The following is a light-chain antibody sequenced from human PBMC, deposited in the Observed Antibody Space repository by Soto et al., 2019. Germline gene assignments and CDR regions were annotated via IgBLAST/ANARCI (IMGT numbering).Light chain of an antibody. V-gene: IGLV1-40*01. CDR2: NNN. J-gene: IGLJ3*02. CDR1: YGNIGAGYD. CDR3: HSYDSSLGGARV. Sequence: QSVLTQPPSVSGAPGQRVTISCTGSYGNIGAGYDVHWYQQLPGTAPKLLIYNNNNRPSGVPDRFSGSKSGTSASLAITGLQVDDEADYYCHSYDSSLGGARVFGGGTKLTVL.